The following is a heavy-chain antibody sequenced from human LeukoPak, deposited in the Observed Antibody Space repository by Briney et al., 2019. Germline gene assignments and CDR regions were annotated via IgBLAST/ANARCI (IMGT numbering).Heavy chain of an antibody. CDR1: GYTLTELS. V-gene: IGHV1-24*01. J-gene: IGHJ4*02. CDR2: FDPEDGET. D-gene: IGHD3-9*01. CDR3: ATVRADYDILTGWIGHTRYYFDY. Sequence: ASVKVSCKVSGYTLTELSMHWMRQAPGKGLEWMGGFDPEDGETIYAQKFQGRVTMTEDTSTDTAYMELSSLRSEDTAVYYCATVRADYDILTGWIGHTRYYFDYWGQGTLVTVSS.